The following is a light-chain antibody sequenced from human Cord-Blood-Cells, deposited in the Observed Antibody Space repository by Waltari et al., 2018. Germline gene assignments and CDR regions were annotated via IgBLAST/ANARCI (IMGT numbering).Light chain of an antibody. J-gene: IGKJ2*01. V-gene: IGKV3-20*01. CDR1: QSVSSSY. CDR3: QQYGSSLYT. Sequence: ELVLTQSPGTLSLSPGERATLSCRASQSVSSSYLAWYQQKPGQAPRLLIYGASSRATGIPDRFSGSGSGTDFTLTISRLEPEDCAVYYCQQYGSSLYTFGQWTKLEIK. CDR2: GAS.